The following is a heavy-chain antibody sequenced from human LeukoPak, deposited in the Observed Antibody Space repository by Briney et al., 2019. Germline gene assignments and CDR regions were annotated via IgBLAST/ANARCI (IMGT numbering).Heavy chain of an antibody. CDR3: ARAPVAIRFYYYYYMDV. D-gene: IGHD6-19*01. Sequence: SETLSLTCTVSGGSISSHYWSWIRQPPGKGLEWIGYIYYSGSTNYNPSLKSRVTISVDTSKNQFSLKLSSVTAADTAVYYCARAPVAIRFYYYYYMDVWGKGTTVTVSS. J-gene: IGHJ6*03. V-gene: IGHV4-59*11. CDR1: GGSISSHY. CDR2: IYYSGST.